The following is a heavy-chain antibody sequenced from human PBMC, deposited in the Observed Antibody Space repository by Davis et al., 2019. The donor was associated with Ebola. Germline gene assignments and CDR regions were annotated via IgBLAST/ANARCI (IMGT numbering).Heavy chain of an antibody. D-gene: IGHD4-23*01. J-gene: IGHJ3*02. V-gene: IGHV1-46*01. CDR3: TTGVYGGYAFDI. CDR2: INPSGGST. Sequence: ASVKVSCKASGYTFTSYYMHWVRQAPGQGLEWMGIINPSGGSTSYAQRFQGRVTMTRDTSINTAYMELRRLRSDDTALYYCTTGVYGGYAFDIWGLGTLVTVSS. CDR1: GYTFTSYY.